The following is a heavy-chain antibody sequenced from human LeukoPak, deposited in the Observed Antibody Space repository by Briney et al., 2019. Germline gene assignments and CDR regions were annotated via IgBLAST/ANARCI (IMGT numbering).Heavy chain of an antibody. CDR1: GFTFSSYA. V-gene: IGHV3-30*04. CDR2: ISYDGSNK. Sequence: GRSLRLSRAASGFTFSSYAMHWVRQAPGKGLEWVAVISYDGSNKYYADSVKGRFTISRDNSKNTLYLQMNSLRAEDTAVYYCARTWEEYYFDYWGQGTLVTVSS. J-gene: IGHJ4*02. D-gene: IGHD1-26*01. CDR3: ARTWEEYYFDY.